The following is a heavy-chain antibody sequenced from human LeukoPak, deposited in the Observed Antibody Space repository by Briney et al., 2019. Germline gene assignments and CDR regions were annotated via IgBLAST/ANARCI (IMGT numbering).Heavy chain of an antibody. CDR1: GFTFISYW. D-gene: IGHD6-19*01. J-gene: IGHJ4*02. V-gene: IGHV3-74*01. Sequence: GGPLRLSCTASGFTFISYWMHWVRQAPGKGLLWVSRINGDGSSTNYADSVKGRFTISRDNAKNTVYLQMNSLRVEDTAVYYCARGGGSSGWYGVDYWGQGTLLTVSS. CDR2: INGDGSST. CDR3: ARGGGSSGWYGVDY.